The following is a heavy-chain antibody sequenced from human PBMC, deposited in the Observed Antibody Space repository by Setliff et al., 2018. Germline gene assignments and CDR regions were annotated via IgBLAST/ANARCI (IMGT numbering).Heavy chain of an antibody. CDR1: RFTFSSEA. V-gene: IGHV3-23*01. CDR2: ISGSSGST. D-gene: IGHD3-3*01. J-gene: IGHJ6*02. Sequence: GGSLRLSCAASRFTFSSEAMSWVRQAPGKGLEWVSAISGSSGSTYYADSVKGRFTLSRDNSKNTLYLQMNSLRAEDTAVYYCAKDGGFWSGYVNGMDVWGQGTTVTVSS. CDR3: AKDGGFWSGYVNGMDV.